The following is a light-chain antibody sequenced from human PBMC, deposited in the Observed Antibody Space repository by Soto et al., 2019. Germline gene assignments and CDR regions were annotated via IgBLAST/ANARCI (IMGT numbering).Light chain of an antibody. CDR3: QQYGSTPPT. CDR1: ESVSNDH. J-gene: IGKJ1*01. V-gene: IGKV3-20*01. Sequence: EIVLTQSPGTLSLSPGERATLSCRASESVSNDHLAWYQRKPGQAPRLLIYGASYRATDITHRFSGSGSGTDFTLTIARLEAEDFAVYICQQYGSTPPTFGLGTKVEI. CDR2: GAS.